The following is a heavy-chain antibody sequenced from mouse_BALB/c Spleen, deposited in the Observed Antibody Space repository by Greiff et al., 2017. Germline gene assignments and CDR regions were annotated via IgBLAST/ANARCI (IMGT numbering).Heavy chain of an antibody. Sequence: QVQLQQSGAELVKPGASVKLSCKASGYTFTSYWMHWVKQRPGQGLEWIGEINPSNGRTNYNEKFKSKATLTVDKSSSTAYMQLSSLTSEDSAVYYCARDGNYDYWGQGTLVTVSA. CDR3: ARDGNYDY. J-gene: IGHJ3*01. CDR1: GYTFTSYW. D-gene: IGHD2-1*01. CDR2: INPSNGRT. V-gene: IGHV1S81*02.